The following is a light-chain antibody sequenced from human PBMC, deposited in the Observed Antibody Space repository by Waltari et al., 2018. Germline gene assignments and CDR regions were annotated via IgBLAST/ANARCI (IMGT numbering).Light chain of an antibody. J-gene: IGLJ1*01. CDR2: EVN. CDR3: SSYTGWIYV. CDR1: SSDVGTYNS. Sequence: QSALTQPASVSGSPGQSITISCTGTSSDVGTYNSVSWYQQHPGKGPKLIIYEVNKRSSGVSNRVSGSKSGNTASLTISGRQTEDEADYYCSSYTGWIYVFGSGTKVTVL. V-gene: IGLV2-14*02.